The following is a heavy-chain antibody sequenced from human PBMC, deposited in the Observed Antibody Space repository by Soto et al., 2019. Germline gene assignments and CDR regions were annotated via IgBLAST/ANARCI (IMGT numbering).Heavy chain of an antibody. CDR3: ARGRPVDH. J-gene: IGHJ4*02. CDR2: ISSTGSII. CDR1: GFALSTSS. V-gene: IGHV3-48*01. Sequence: ESGGGLVQPGGSLRLSCAASGFALSTSSMNWVRQAPGKGLEWVSYISSTGSIIFYTDSVKGRFTISRDTDKNSLDLQMNSLRAEDTAMYYCARGRPVDHWGQGTLVTVSS.